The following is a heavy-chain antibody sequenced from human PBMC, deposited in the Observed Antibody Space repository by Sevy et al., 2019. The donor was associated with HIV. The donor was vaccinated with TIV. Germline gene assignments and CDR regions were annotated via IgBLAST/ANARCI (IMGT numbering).Heavy chain of an antibody. CDR3: ATYYYDSRGYFDY. CDR1: GFTFSSYS. D-gene: IGHD3-22*01. Sequence: GGSLRLSCAASGFTFSSYSMNWVRQAPGKGLEWVSYISSSSSTIYYADSVKGRFTISRDNAKNSLYLRMNSLRDEDTAVYYCATYYYDSRGYFDYWGQGTLVTVSS. V-gene: IGHV3-48*02. J-gene: IGHJ4*02. CDR2: ISSSSSTI.